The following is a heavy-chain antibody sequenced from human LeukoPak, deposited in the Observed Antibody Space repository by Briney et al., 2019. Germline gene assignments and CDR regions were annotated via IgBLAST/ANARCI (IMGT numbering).Heavy chain of an antibody. CDR1: GDSVSSNSAA. CDR2: TYYRSKWYN. V-gene: IGHV6-1*01. J-gene: IGHJ4*02. CDR3: ARVYIAAAGTFLFDY. Sequence: SQTLPLTCAISGDSVSSNSAAWNWIRQSPSRGLEWLGRTYYRSKWYNDYAVSVKSRITINPDTSKNQFSLQLNSVTPEDTAVYYCARVYIAAAGTFLFDYWGQGTLVTVSS. D-gene: IGHD6-13*01.